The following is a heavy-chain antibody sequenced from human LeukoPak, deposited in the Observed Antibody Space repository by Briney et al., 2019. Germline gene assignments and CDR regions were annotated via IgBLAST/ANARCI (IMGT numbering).Heavy chain of an antibody. CDR3: ARVRGRVFDY. D-gene: IGHD3-10*01. CDR2: IYYSGST. CDR1: GGSISSSSYY. J-gene: IGHJ4*02. V-gene: IGHV4-39*07. Sequence: PSETLSLTCTVSGGSISSSSYYWGWIRQPPGKGLEWIGSIYYSGSTYYNPSPKSRVTISVDTSKNQFSLKLSSVTAADTAVYYCARVRGRVFDYWGQGTLVTVSS.